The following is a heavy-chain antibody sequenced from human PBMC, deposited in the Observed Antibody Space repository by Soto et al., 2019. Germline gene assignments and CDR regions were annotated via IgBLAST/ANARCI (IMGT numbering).Heavy chain of an antibody. CDR3: ARELPPATVSFREAALDI. CDR2: IIPIFGTT. D-gene: IGHD6-13*01. Sequence: QVQLVQSGAELKKPGSSVKVSCQASGGTFSNYAISWVRQAPGQGLEWMGKIIPIFGTTNYAQNFRGRVTITSDAYTTTAYMELSSLRSDDTALYYCARELPPATVSFREAALDIWGQGTMITVSA. CDR1: GGTFSNYA. J-gene: IGHJ3*02. V-gene: IGHV1-69*15.